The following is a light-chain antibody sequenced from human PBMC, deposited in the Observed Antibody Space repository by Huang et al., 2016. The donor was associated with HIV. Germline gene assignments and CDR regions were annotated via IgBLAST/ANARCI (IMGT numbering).Light chain of an antibody. CDR1: QDISTN. V-gene: IGKV1-9*01. CDR3: QQLNNYPIT. Sequence: IQLTQSPSSLSASVGDRVTTTCRASQDISTNLALYQQKPGEAPKVLIYAASTLQSGVPSRFSGSVSGIYFTLTITNLQPEDFTTYYCQQLNNYPITFGQGTRLDIK. CDR2: AAS. J-gene: IGKJ5*01.